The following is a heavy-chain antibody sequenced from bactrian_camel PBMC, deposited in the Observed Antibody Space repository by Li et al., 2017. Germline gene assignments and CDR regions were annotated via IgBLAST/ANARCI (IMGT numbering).Heavy chain of an antibody. Sequence: HVQLVESGGGSVQSGGSLTLSCVASGYSVSEGYMAWFRQAPGKEREGVAAIDHTGRSRSATYAPFVRGRFTITKDNAQNSLTLRLSSLEPEDTAIYYCAADEYNLGLARSYTYWGQGTQVTVS. V-gene: IGHV3S53*01. CDR1: GYSVSEGY. D-gene: IGHD5*01. CDR3: AADEYNLGLARSYTY. CDR2: IDHTGRSRSA. J-gene: IGHJ4*01.